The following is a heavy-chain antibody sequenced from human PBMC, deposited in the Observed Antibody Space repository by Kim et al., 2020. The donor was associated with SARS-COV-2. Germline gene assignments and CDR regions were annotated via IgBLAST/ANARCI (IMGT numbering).Heavy chain of an antibody. CDR1: GGSVSSSSYY. D-gene: IGHD3-3*01. Sequence: SETLSLTCTVSGGSVSSSSYYWGWIRQPPGKGLEWIGNIYYSGSTYYNPSLKSRVTISVDTSKNQFSLKLSSVTAADTAVYYCARAGRNADFWGGYSGWGQGTLVTVSS. CDR3: ARAGRNADFWGGYSG. V-gene: IGHV4-39*01. CDR2: IYYSGST. J-gene: IGHJ4*02.